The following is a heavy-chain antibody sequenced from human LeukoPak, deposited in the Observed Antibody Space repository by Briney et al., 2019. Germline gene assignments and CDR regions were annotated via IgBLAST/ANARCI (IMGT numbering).Heavy chain of an antibody. Sequence: SVKVSCKASGGTFSSYAISWVRQAPGQGLEWMGGIIPIFGTANYAQKFQGRVTITTDESTSTAYMELSSLRSEDTVVYYCARGDWQQLIYFDYWGQGTLVTVSS. J-gene: IGHJ4*02. CDR3: ARGDWQQLIYFDY. V-gene: IGHV1-69*05. D-gene: IGHD6-13*01. CDR2: IIPIFGTA. CDR1: GGTFSSYA.